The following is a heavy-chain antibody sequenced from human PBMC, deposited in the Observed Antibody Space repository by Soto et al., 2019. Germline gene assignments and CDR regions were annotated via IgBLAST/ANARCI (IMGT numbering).Heavy chain of an antibody. CDR2: IGTAGDT. V-gene: IGHV3-13*01. J-gene: IGHJ4*02. CDR3: ARVYRLLED. Sequence: GGALRRSCAASGFTFSSYDMHWVRQATGKVLELVSAIGTAGDTYYPGSVKGRFTISRENAKNSLYLQMNSLRAGDKAVYYCARVYRLLEDWGQGTLVPVSS. D-gene: IGHD3-3*01. CDR1: GFTFSSYD.